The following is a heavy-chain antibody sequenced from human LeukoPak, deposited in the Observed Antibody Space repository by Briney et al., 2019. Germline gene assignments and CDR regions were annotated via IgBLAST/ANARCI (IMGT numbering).Heavy chain of an antibody. J-gene: IGHJ4*02. CDR1: GYTFTGFG. D-gene: IGHD2-2*01. V-gene: IGHV7-4-1*02. CDR3: ARERYCGSTSCLDY. CDR2: INTNNGNP. Sequence: ASVKVSCKASGYTFTGFGLNWVRLAPGQGLEWMGWINTNNGNPTYAQGFTGRFVCSLDTSVSTAYLQITSLKAEDTAVYYCARERYCGSTSCLDYWGQGTLVTVSS.